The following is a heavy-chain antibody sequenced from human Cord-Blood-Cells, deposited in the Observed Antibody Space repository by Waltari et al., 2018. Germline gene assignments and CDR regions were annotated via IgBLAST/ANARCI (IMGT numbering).Heavy chain of an antibody. D-gene: IGHD2-2*03. V-gene: IGHV3-30*02. Sequence: QVQLVESGGGVVQPGGSLRLSCAASGFTFSSYGMHWVRQAPGKGLEWVAFIRYDGSNKYYEDSVKGRFTISRDNSKNTLYLQMNSLRAEDTAVYYCAKELDKYAFDIWGQGTMVTVSS. CDR1: GFTFSSYG. J-gene: IGHJ3*02. CDR2: IRYDGSNK. CDR3: AKELDKYAFDI.